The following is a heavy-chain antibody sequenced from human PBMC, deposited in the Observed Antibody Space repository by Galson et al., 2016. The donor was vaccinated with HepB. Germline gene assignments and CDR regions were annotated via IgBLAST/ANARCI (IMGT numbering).Heavy chain of an antibody. CDR3: ARALSGWDGFDY. CDR1: ELTFSSYA. CDR2: ISSDGGGT. V-gene: IGHV3-64*04. Sequence: SLRLSCAASELTFSSYAMHWVRQAPGKGLEYVSSISSDGGGTYYADSVKGRFTISRDNSKNTVYLEMKSLRAEDTAVYYCARALSGWDGFDYWGQGTLVIVSS. J-gene: IGHJ4*02. D-gene: IGHD6-19*01.